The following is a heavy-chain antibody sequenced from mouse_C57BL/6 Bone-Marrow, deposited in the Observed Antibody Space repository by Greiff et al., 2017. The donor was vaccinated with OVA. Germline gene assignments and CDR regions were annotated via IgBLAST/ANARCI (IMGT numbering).Heavy chain of an antibody. J-gene: IGHJ4*01. Sequence: QVQLQQPGAELVMPGASVKLSCKASGYTFTSYWMHWVKQRPGQGLEWIGVIDPSDSYTNYNQKFKGKSTLTVDKSSSTAYMQLSILTSEDSAVYYCARCYYGAYYAMDYWGQGTSVTGSS. CDR3: ARCYYGAYYAMDY. CDR2: IDPSDSYT. D-gene: IGHD2-13*01. CDR1: GYTFTSYW. V-gene: IGHV1-69*01.